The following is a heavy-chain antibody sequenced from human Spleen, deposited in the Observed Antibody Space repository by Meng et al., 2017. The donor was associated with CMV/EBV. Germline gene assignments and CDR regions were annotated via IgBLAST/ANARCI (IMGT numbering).Heavy chain of an antibody. J-gene: IGHJ5*02. V-gene: IGHV4-30-4*01. CDR2: IYYSGST. D-gene: IGHD3-10*01. CDR3: ARAGVKRNYYGSGSYCWFDP. CDR1: GGYY. Sequence: GGYYWSWIRQPPGKGLEWIGYIYYSGSTYYNPSLKSRVTISVDTSKNQFSLKLSSVTAADTAVYYCARAGVKRNYYGSGSYCWFDPWGQGTLVTVSS.